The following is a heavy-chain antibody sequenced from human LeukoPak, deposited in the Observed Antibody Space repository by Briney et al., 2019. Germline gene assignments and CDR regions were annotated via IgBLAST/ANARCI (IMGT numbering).Heavy chain of an antibody. J-gene: IGHJ2*01. D-gene: IGHD3-22*01. V-gene: IGHV3-21*01. CDR2: ISTSSTFI. Sequence: GSLRLSCAASGFTFSSYSMNWVRQAPGKGLEWVSSISTSSTFIYYADSVKGRFTISRDNAKNSLYLQMNSLRAEDTAVYYCAREGYYDNSGYYRYFDLWGRGTLVTVSS. CDR1: GFTFSSYS. CDR3: AREGYYDNSGYYRYFDL.